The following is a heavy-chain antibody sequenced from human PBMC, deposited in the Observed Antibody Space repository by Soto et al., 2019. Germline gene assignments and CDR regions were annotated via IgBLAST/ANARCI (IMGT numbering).Heavy chain of an antibody. CDR3: ARNAIFGVVTGLDY. Sequence: QVQLQESGPGLVRPSETLSLTCTVSGASLSSMSCYWSWIRQSPGKGLEWIGYMYITGSTNYNPSLKRRISIPLDTSLNPFSLELSSVTGADTGVYYCARNAIFGVVTGLDYWGQGSLVTVSP. D-gene: IGHD3-3*01. CDR2: MYITGST. J-gene: IGHJ4*02. CDR1: GASLSSMSCY. V-gene: IGHV4-61*01.